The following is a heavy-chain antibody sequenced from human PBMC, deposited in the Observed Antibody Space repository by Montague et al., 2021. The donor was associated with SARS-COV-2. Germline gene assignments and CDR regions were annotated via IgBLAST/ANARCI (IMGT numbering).Heavy chain of an antibody. V-gene: IGHV4-39*01. J-gene: IGHJ4*02. CDR2: IYYSGTT. CDR1: GGSISSSSHY. D-gene: IGHD2/OR15-2a*01. CDR3: ARAQMAVTEYYPDY. Sequence: SETLSLTCSVSGGSISSSSHYWARIRQPPGRRLEWIGTIYYSGTTLYHPSLKSRITMSVDTSDNQFSLQLNSVSATDTAIYYCARAQMAVTEYYPDYWGQGILDTVSS.